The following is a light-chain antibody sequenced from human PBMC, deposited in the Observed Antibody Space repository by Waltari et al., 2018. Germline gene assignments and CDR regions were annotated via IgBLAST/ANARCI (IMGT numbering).Light chain of an antibody. CDR1: QDISNY. CDR3: QQYDNLPWT. V-gene: IGKV1-33*01. Sequence: DIQMTQSPSSLSASVGDRVTITCQASQDISNYLNWYQQKPGKAPKLLIYDASNLETGVPSRFSGSGCGTDFTFNISSLQPEDIATYYCQQYDNLPWTFGQGTKVEIK. J-gene: IGKJ1*01. CDR2: DAS.